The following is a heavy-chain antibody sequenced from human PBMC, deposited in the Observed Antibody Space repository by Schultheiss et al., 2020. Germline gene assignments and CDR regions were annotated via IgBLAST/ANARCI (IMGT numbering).Heavy chain of an antibody. J-gene: IGHJ5*02. CDR2: IYYSGTT. Sequence: SETLSLTCTVSGGSISSSSYYWGWIRQPPGKGLEWIGSIYYSGTTYYNPSLKSRVTISVDTSKNQFSLKLSYVTAEDTAVYYCARGGGSSSWWGDWFDPWGQGTLVTFSS. CDR1: GGSISSSSYY. V-gene: IGHV4-39*07. D-gene: IGHD6-13*01. CDR3: ARGGGSSSWWGDWFDP.